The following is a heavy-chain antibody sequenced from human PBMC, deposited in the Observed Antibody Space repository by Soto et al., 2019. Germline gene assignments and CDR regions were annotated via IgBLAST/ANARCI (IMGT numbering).Heavy chain of an antibody. Sequence: KASETLSLTCAVYGGSFSGYYWSWIRQPPGKGLEWIGEINHSGSTNYNPSLKSRVTISVDTSKNQFSLKLSSVTAADTAVYYCASGRLRGYSYGYWSYYYGMDVWGQGTTVTVSS. CDR2: INHSGST. V-gene: IGHV4-34*01. CDR1: GGSFSGYY. CDR3: ASGRLRGYSYGYWSYYYGMDV. D-gene: IGHD5-18*01. J-gene: IGHJ6*02.